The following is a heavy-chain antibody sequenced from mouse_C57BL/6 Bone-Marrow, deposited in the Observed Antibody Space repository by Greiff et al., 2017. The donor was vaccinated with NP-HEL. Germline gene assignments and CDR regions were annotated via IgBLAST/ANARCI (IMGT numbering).Heavy chain of an antibody. CDR1: GFTFSDYG. J-gene: IGHJ3*01. V-gene: IGHV5-17*01. CDR3: ARATFYYYGSSWFAY. Sequence: DVMLVESGGGLVKPGGSLKLSCAASGFTFSDYGMHWVRQAPEKGLEWVAYISSGSSTIYYADTVKGRFTISRYNAKNTLFLQMTSLRSEDTAMYYCARATFYYYGSSWFAYWGQGTLVTVSA. D-gene: IGHD1-1*01. CDR2: ISSGSSTI.